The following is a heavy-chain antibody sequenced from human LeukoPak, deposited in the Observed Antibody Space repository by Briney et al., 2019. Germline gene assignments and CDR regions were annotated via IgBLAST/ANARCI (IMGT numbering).Heavy chain of an antibody. D-gene: IGHD2-15*01. J-gene: IGHJ4*02. Sequence: PSETLSLTCTVSGGSFTVYYWTWIRQPPGEGLEWIGYVYNSECTKYNPSLKSRVTISLDTSKSQFSLKLSSVTAADTAAYYCARTHGSSGYYVFDYWGQGTLVTVSS. CDR3: ARTHGSSGYYVFDY. CDR1: GGSFTVYY. V-gene: IGHV4-59*01. CDR2: VYNSECT.